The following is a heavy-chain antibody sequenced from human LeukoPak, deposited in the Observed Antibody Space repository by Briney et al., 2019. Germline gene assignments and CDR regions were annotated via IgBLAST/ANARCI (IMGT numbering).Heavy chain of an antibody. CDR2: TSAYNGNT. Sequence: ASVKVSCKASGYTFTSYGISWVRQAPGQGLEWMGWTSAYNGNTNYAQKLQGRVTMTTDTSTSTAYMELRSLRSDDTAVYYCARDFHTHDYGDYRLDYWGQGTLVTVSS. J-gene: IGHJ4*02. CDR3: ARDFHTHDYGDYRLDY. CDR1: GYTFTSYG. V-gene: IGHV1-18*01. D-gene: IGHD4-17*01.